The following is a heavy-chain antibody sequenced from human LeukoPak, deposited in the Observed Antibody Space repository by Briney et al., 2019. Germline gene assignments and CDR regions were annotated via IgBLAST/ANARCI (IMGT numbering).Heavy chain of an antibody. Sequence: SETLSLTCAVYGGSFSGYYWSWIRQPPGKGLEWIGGINHSGSTNYNPSLKSRVTISVDTSKNQFSLKLSSVTAADEAAYYCGRSGRLVGAKTGCRWFDLWGQGTLVTVSS. V-gene: IGHV4-34*01. J-gene: IGHJ5*02. CDR1: GGSFSGYY. CDR2: INHSGST. CDR3: GRSGRLVGAKTGCRWFDL. D-gene: IGHD2-2*01.